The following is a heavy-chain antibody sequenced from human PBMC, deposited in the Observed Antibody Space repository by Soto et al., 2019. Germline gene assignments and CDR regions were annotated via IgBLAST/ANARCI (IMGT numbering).Heavy chain of an antibody. CDR2: IWYDGSNK. J-gene: IGHJ4*02. Sequence: QVQLVESGGGVVQPGRSLRLSCAASGFTFSSYGMHWVRQAPGKGLEWVAVIWYDGSNKYYADSVKGRFTISRDNSKNKLYLQMNSLRAEDTAVYYCARETRIQLWLKGYFDYWGQGTLVTVSS. CDR1: GFTFSSYG. V-gene: IGHV3-33*01. D-gene: IGHD5-18*01. CDR3: ARETRIQLWLKGYFDY.